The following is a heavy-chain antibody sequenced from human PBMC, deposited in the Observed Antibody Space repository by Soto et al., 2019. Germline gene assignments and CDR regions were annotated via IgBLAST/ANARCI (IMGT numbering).Heavy chain of an antibody. CDR2: THYRSNWRH. D-gene: IGHD6-19*01. CDR3: ARGVAGTGFAL. CDR1: GDYVCRNTAA. V-gene: IGHV6-1*01. J-gene: IGHJ4*02. Sequence: QTNSLSQAISGDYVCRNTAACNWIRSSPSRGLEWLGRTHYRSNWRHDYAVSVKSRITVDPDTSKNHCSLQLNSVTPDDTAVYYGARGVAGTGFALWGQGTLVTVSS.